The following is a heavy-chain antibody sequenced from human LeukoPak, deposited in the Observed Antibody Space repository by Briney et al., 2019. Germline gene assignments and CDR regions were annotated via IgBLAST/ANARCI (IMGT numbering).Heavy chain of an antibody. J-gene: IGHJ4*02. Sequence: PGGSLRLSCAASGFTFSTYGMHWVRQAPGKGLEWVAVIWYDGSNKYYADSVRGRFTISRDNFKNTLYLQMNSLRAEDTAVYYCARDPVGATTPDCWGQGALVTVSS. CDR1: GFTFSTYG. CDR2: IWYDGSNK. D-gene: IGHD1-26*01. CDR3: ARDPVGATTPDC. V-gene: IGHV3-33*01.